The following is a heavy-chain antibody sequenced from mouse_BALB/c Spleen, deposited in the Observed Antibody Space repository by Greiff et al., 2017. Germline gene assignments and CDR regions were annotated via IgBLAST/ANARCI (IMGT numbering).Heavy chain of an antibody. CDR3: ARRKVRGFDY. Sequence: ESGPGLVKPSQSLSLTCSVTGYSITSGYYWNWIRQFPGNKLEWMGYISYDGSNNYNPSLKNRISITRDTSKNQFFLKLNSVTTEDTATYYCARRKVRGFDYWGQGTTLTVSA. CDR2: ISYDGSN. D-gene: IGHD2-14*01. V-gene: IGHV3-6*02. CDR1: GYSITSGYY. J-gene: IGHJ2*01.